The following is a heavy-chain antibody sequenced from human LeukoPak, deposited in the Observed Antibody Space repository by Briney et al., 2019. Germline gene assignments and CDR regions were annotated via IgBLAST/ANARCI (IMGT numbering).Heavy chain of an antibody. V-gene: IGHV4-30-4*08. J-gene: IGHJ4*02. CDR2: IYYSGST. CDR1: GGSISSGDYY. CDR3: ARASSMYSSGSLYFDY. Sequence: ASETLSLTCTVSGGSISSGDYYWSWIRQPPGKGLEWIGYIYYSGSTYYNPSLKSRVTISVDTSKNQFSLKLSSVTGADTAVYYCARASSMYSSGSLYFDYWGQGTLVTVSS. D-gene: IGHD6-19*01.